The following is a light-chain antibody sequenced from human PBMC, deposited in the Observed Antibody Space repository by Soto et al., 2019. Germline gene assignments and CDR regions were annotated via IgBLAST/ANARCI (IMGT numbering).Light chain of an antibody. Sequence: QSALTQPAFVSGSPGQSITISCTGTSTDVGGYNFVSWYQQHPGKVPKLMIYDVTNRPSGVSNRFSGSKSGNTASLTISGLQAEDEADYYCSSYTSSSTLDFGTGTKLTVL. CDR2: DVT. V-gene: IGLV2-14*01. CDR3: SSYTSSSTLD. CDR1: STDVGGYNF. J-gene: IGLJ1*01.